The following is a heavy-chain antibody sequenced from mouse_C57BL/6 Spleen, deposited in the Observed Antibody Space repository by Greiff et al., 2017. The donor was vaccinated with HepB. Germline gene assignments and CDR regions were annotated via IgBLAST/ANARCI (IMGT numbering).Heavy chain of an antibody. CDR1: GYTFTSYW. J-gene: IGHJ4*01. D-gene: IGHD2-1*01. CDR3: ARKGIYYGNSGNAMDY. V-gene: IGHV1-69*01. Sequence: QVQLQQSGAELVMPGASVKLSCKASGYTFTSYWMHWVKQRPGQGLEWIGEIDPSDSYTNYNQKFKGKSTLTVDKSSSTAYMQLSSLTSEDSAVYYCARKGIYYGNSGNAMDYWGQGTSVTVSS. CDR2: IDPSDSYT.